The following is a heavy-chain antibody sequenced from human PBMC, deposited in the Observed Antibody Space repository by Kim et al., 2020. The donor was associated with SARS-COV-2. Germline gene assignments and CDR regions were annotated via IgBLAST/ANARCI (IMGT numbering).Heavy chain of an antibody. V-gene: IGHV6-1*01. D-gene: IGHD3-10*01. J-gene: IGHJ6*02. CDR1: GDSVSSNSAA. CDR3: ARXPQYSGFGESNYYXXGXXX. CDR2: TYYRSKWYN. Sequence: SQTLSLTCAISGDSVSSNSAAWNWIRQSPSRGLEWLGRTYYRSKWYNDYAVSVXSXXTINPDTSKNQFSLQLNSVTPEDTAVYYCARXPQYSGFGESNYYXXGXXXWGQGXXVTVSS.